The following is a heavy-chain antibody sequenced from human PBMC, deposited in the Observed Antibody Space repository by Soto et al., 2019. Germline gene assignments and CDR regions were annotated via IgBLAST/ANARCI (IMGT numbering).Heavy chain of an antibody. CDR2: INAGNGNT. Sequence: QVQLVQSGAEVKKPGASVKVSCKASGYTFTSYAMHWVRQAPGQRLEWMGWINAGNGNTKYSQKFQGRDTITRDTSASTAYMELSSLRSEDTAVYYCARSQQLVSYWYFDLWGRGTLVTVSS. CDR3: ARSQQLVSYWYFDL. J-gene: IGHJ2*01. V-gene: IGHV1-3*01. D-gene: IGHD6-13*01. CDR1: GYTFTSYA.